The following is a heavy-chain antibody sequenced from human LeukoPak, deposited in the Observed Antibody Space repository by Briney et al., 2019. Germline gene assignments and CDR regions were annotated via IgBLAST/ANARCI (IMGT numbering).Heavy chain of an antibody. CDR3: AGTGLDSGYDSGY. V-gene: IGHV1-69*06. CDR1: GGTFSSYT. Sequence: SVKVSCKASGGTFSSYTISWVRQAPGQGLEWMGGIIPIFGTANYAQKFQGRVTITADKSTSTAYMELSSLRSEDTAVYYCAGTGLDSGYDSGYWGQGTLVTVSS. D-gene: IGHD5-12*01. J-gene: IGHJ4*02. CDR2: IIPIFGTA.